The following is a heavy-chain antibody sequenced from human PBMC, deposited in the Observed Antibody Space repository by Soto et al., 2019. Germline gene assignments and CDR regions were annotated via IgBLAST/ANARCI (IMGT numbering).Heavy chain of an antibody. CDR2: SYEDGNT. V-gene: IGHV4-39*01. D-gene: IGHD3-22*01. Sequence: LQLQESGPGLVKPSETLSLTCTVFGDSIRNRNYYWGWIRQPPGKGLEWIVSSYEDGNTFYNPSRRGRITVFIATSTKQAALKMTSAAAADKAVYYCARGLYAGSSGYYLDVCGQGNLVTVSS. CDR3: ARGLYAGSSGYYLDV. CDR1: GDSIRNRNYY. J-gene: IGHJ4*02.